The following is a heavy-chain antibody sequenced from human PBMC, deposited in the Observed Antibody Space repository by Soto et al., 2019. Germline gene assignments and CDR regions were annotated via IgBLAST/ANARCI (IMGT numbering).Heavy chain of an antibody. Sequence: GGSLRLSCVVSGLTLSNVWMNWVRQAPGKGLEWVSYISSSSSTIYYADSVKGRFTISRDNAKNSLYLQMNSLRDEDTAVYYCAIPAYPHYYYGMDVWGQGTTVTVSS. CDR2: ISSSSSTI. J-gene: IGHJ6*02. CDR3: AIPAYPHYYYGMDV. CDR1: GLTLSNVW. D-gene: IGHD2-2*01. V-gene: IGHV3-48*02.